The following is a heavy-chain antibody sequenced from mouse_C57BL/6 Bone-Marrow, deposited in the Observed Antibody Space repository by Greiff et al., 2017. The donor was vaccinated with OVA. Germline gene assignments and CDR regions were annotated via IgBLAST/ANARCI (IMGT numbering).Heavy chain of an antibody. J-gene: IGHJ4*01. V-gene: IGHV1-26*01. Sequence: SGPELVKPGASVKISCKASGYTFTDYYMNWVKQSHGKSLEWIGDINPNNGGTSYNQKFKGKATLTVAKSSSTAYMELRSLTSEDSAVYYCAREKAYYSNPYAMDYWGQGTSVTVSS. D-gene: IGHD2-5*01. CDR2: INPNNGGT. CDR3: AREKAYYSNPYAMDY. CDR1: GYTFTDYY.